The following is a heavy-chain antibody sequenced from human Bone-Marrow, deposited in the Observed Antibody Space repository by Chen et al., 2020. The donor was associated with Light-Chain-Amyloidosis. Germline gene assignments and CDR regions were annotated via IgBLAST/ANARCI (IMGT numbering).Heavy chain of an antibody. CDR2: IIPIFGTA. CDR1: GGTFRSYA. J-gene: IGHJ4*02. Sequence: QVQLVQSGAEVKKPGSSVKVSCKASGGTFRSYAISWVRPAPGQGLEWMGGIIPIFGTANYAQKFQGRVTITADESTSAAYMELSSLRSEDTAVYYCARARLQYSSGWPFDYWGQGTLVTVSS. D-gene: IGHD6-19*01. V-gene: IGHV1-69*01. CDR3: ARARLQYSSGWPFDY.